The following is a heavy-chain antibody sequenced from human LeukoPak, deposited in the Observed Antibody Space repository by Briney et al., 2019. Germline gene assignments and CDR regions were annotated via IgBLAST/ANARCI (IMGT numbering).Heavy chain of an antibody. CDR2: ISSSGTTI. V-gene: IGHV3-48*03. J-gene: IGHJ4*02. CDR3: ARVPRGMAFAFDY. Sequence: GGSLRLSCAASGFTFSSYAMSWVRQAPGKGLEWVSYISSSGTTIYYADSVKGRFTISRDNAKNSLYLQMNSLRAEDTAVYYCARVPRGMAFAFDYWGQGTLVTVSS. CDR1: GFTFSSYA. D-gene: IGHD6-13*01.